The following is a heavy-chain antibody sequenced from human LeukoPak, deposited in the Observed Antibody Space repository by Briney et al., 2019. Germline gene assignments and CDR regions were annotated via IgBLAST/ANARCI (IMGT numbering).Heavy chain of an antibody. D-gene: IGHD1-26*01. J-gene: IGHJ6*03. CDR3: ARDMWAILGNYLDV. CDR1: GFTFTEFW. CDR2: IKQDGSEK. V-gene: IGHV3-7*01. Sequence: GGSLRLSCAASGFTFTEFWMSWGRQAPGKGLEWVANIKQDGSEKYYVDSVKGRFTISRDNAKNSLYLQMNRLRGEDTAVYYFARDMWAILGNYLDVWGKGTTVTVSS.